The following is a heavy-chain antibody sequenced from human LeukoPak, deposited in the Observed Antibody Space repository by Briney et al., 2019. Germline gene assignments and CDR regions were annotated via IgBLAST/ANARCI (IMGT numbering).Heavy chain of an antibody. J-gene: IGHJ4*02. V-gene: IGHV3-15*01. Sequence: GGSLRLSCTASGFTFSNAWMSWVRQAPGNGLEWVGRIKSKTDGGTTDYAAPVKGRFTISRDDSKNTLYLQMNSLKTEDTAVYYCTTDQYYYGSGSSSGPFEYWGQGTLVTVSS. D-gene: IGHD3-10*01. CDR3: TTDQYYYGSGSSSGPFEY. CDR2: IKSKTDGGTT. CDR1: GFTFSNAW.